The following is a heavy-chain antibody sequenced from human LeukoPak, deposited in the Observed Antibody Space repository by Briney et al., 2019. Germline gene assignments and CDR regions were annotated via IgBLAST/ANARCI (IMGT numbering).Heavy chain of an antibody. V-gene: IGHV4-31*03. CDR1: GGSISSGGYY. D-gene: IGHD6-13*01. CDR2: IYCSGST. Sequence: SETLSLTCTVSGGSISSGGYYWSWIRQHPGKGLEWIGYIYCSGSTYYNPSLKSRVNISVDTSKNQFSLKLSSVTAADTAVYYCARDPGGQQLWGSYYGMDVWGQGTTVTVSS. J-gene: IGHJ6*02. CDR3: ARDPGGQQLWGSYYGMDV.